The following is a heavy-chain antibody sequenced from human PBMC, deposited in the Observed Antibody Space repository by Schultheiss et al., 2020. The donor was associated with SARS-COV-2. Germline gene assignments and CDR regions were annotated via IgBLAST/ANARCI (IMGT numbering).Heavy chain of an antibody. J-gene: IGHJ5*02. Sequence: ASVKVSCKASGYTFTSYAMHWVRQAPGQRLEWMGWINAGNGNTKYSQKFQGRVTITRDTSASTAYMELSSLRAEDTAVYYCARGSPQQEQWLGDQYNWFDPWGQGTLVTVSS. D-gene: IGHD6-19*01. CDR2: INAGNGNT. CDR3: ARGSPQQEQWLGDQYNWFDP. CDR1: GYTFTSYA. V-gene: IGHV1-3*01.